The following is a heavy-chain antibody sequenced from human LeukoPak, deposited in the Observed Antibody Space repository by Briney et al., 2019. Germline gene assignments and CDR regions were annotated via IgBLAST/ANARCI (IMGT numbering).Heavy chain of an antibody. V-gene: IGHV3-7*01. CDR1: GFRFKKDW. D-gene: IGHD2-15*01. CDR3: ARDLVYCSGGSCYSGAFDI. J-gene: IGHJ3*02. Sequence: GGSLRLSCAASGFRFKKDWMSWVRQAPGKGLEWLANINQDGSEKNYVDSVKGRFTISRDNARNSLYLQMNSLRAGDTAVYYCARDLVYCSGGSCYSGAFDIWGQGTMVTVSS. CDR2: INQDGSEK.